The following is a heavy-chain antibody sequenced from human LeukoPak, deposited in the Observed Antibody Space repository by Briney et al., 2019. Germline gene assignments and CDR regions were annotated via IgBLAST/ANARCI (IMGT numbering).Heavy chain of an antibody. V-gene: IGHV1-46*01. Sequence: ASVKVSCKASGYTFTSYYMHWVRQAPGQGLEWMGIINPSGGSTSYAQKLQGRVTMTRDTSTSTVYMELSSLRSEDTAVYYCARLRGYCSSTSCHAFDYWGQGTLVTVSS. CDR3: ARLRGYCSSTSCHAFDY. CDR2: INPSGGST. D-gene: IGHD2-2*01. J-gene: IGHJ4*02. CDR1: GYTFTSYY.